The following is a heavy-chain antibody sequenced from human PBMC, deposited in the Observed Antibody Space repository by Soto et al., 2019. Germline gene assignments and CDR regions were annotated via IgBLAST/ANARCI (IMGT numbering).Heavy chain of an antibody. V-gene: IGHV1-18*01. CDR2: VSAYNGNT. Sequence: QVQLVQSGAEVKKPGASVKVSCKASGYTFSNDAITWVRQAPGQGLEWMGWVSAYNGNTNYAQKFKGRVTMTTDTSTSTAYMEIRSLRYDETDVYFCARASRYYWNYMMYWGQGTLVTVSS. J-gene: IGHJ4*02. CDR3: ARASRYYWNYMMY. CDR1: GYTFSNDA. D-gene: IGHD1-7*01.